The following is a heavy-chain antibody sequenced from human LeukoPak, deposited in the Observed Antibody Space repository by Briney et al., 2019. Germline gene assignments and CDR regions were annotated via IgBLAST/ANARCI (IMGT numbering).Heavy chain of an antibody. V-gene: IGHV5-51*01. CDR3: ARRVVNNRNWYFNL. J-gene: IGHJ2*01. Sequence: GESLKISCKGFGYSFTRNWIGWVRQMPGKGLEWMGIIYPGDSDARYSPSFQGQVTISADKSINTAYLQWSSLKGSDTAMYYCARRVVNNRNWYFNLWGRGTLVTVSS. CDR1: GYSFTRNW. D-gene: IGHD4-23*01. CDR2: IYPGDSDA.